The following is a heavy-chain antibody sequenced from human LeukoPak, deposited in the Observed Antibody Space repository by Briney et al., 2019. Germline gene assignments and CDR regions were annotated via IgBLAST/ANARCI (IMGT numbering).Heavy chain of an antibody. CDR1: GYTFTGYY. V-gene: IGHV1-2*02. J-gene: IGHJ5*02. D-gene: IGHD3-3*01. CDR3: ASQKGVTIFGVVSNWFDP. Sequence: ASVTVSCKASGYTFTGYYMHWVRQAPGQGLEWMGWINPNSGGTNYAQKFQGRVTMTRDTSISTAYMELSRLRSDDTAVYYCASQKGVTIFGVVSNWFDPWGQGTLVTVSS. CDR2: INPNSGGT.